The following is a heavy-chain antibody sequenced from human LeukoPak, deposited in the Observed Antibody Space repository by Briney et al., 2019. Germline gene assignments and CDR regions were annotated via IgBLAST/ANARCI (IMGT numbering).Heavy chain of an antibody. J-gene: IGHJ5*02. CDR1: GGSISSYY. CDR3: ARAPWKQLSTGYNWFDP. CDR2: IYYSGST. Sequence: PSETLSLTCTVSGGSISSYYWSWLRQPPGKGLEWIGYIYYSGSTNYNPSLKSRVTISVDTSKNQFSLKLSSVTAADTAVYYCARAPWKQLSTGYNWFDPWGQGTLVTVSS. V-gene: IGHV4-59*01. D-gene: IGHD6-13*01.